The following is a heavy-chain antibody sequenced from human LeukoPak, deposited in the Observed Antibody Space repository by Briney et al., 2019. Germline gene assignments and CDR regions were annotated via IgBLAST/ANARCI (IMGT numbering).Heavy chain of an antibody. J-gene: IGHJ4*02. CDR2: IKQDGSEK. CDR1: GFTFSSYW. D-gene: IGHD1-26*01. CDR3: ARDSGPLYSGSYFDY. Sequence: GGSLRLSCAASGFTFSSYWMSWVRQAPGKGLEWVANIKQDGSEKYYVDSVKGRFTISRDNAKNPLYLQMNSLRAEDTAVYYCARDSGPLYSGSYFDYWGQGTLVTVSS. V-gene: IGHV3-7*05.